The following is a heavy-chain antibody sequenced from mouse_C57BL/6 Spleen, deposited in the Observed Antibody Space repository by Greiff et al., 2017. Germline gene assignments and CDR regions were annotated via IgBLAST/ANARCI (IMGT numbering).Heavy chain of an antibody. J-gene: IGHJ3*01. CDR3: ASGRTAQAPFAY. CDR2: IYPGSGNT. D-gene: IGHD3-2*02. CDR1: GYSFTSYY. Sequence: QVQLQQSGPELVKPGASVKISCKASGYSFTSYYIHWVKQRPGQGLEWIGWIYPGSGNTKYNEKFKGKATLTADTSSSTAYMQLSSLTAEDSAVYYCASGRTAQAPFAYWGQGTLVTVSA. V-gene: IGHV1-66*01.